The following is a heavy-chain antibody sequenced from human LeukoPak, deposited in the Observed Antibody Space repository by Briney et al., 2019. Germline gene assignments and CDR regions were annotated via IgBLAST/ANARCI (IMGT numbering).Heavy chain of an antibody. CDR3: ARPALGAFDI. D-gene: IGHD2-15*01. Sequence: SETLSLTCTVSGGSISSSSYYWGWIRQSPGKGLEWIGSISYSGSTYYNPSLKSRVTISVDTSKNQFSLKVSSVTAAETAVYYCARPALGAFDIWGQGTMVTVSS. J-gene: IGHJ3*02. CDR2: ISYSGST. CDR1: GGSISSSSYY. V-gene: IGHV4-39*01.